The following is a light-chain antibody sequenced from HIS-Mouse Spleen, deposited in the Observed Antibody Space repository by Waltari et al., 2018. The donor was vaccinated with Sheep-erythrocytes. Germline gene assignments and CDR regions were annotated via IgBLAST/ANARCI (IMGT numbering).Light chain of an antibody. Sequence: EIVLTQSPATLSLSPGDRATLSCRASQSVSSYLAWYQPKPGRAPRRLIYDASNRATGIPARFSGSGSGTDFTLTISSLEPEDFAVYYCQQRSNWYTFGQGTKLEIK. CDR2: DAS. J-gene: IGKJ2*01. V-gene: IGKV3-11*01. CDR1: QSVSSY. CDR3: QQRSNWYT.